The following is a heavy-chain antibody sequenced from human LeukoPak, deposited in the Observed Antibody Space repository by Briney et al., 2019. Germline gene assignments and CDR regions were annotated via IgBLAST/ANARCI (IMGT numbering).Heavy chain of an antibody. CDR3: AKGTPFDP. CDR1: GFTFEDYA. J-gene: IGHJ5*02. V-gene: IGHV3-43*02. CDR2: VSGDSRST. Sequence: GGSLRLSCAASGFTFEDYAMHWVRQAPGKGLERVSLVSGDSRSTYYAGSVKGRFTISRDNSKNSLYLQMNSLRTEDTALYYCAKGTPFDPWGQGTLVTVSS.